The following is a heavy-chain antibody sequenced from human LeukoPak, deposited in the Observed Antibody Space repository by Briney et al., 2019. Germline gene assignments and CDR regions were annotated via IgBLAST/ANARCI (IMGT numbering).Heavy chain of an antibody. Sequence: QPGGSLRLSCAASGFTFTTYSMTWVRQAPGKGLEWVSTINPGGITTYYADSVKGRFTISRDNSKNTVSLQMDSPRADDTAVYYCAKDRAGTPWADWGQGTLVTVSS. J-gene: IGHJ4*02. CDR1: GFTFTTYS. D-gene: IGHD1-1*01. CDR2: INPGGITT. V-gene: IGHV3-23*01. CDR3: AKDRAGTPWAD.